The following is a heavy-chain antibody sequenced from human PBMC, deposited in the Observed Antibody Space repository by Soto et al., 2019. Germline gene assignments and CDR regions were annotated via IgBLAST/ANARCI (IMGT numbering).Heavy chain of an antibody. J-gene: IGHJ4*02. Sequence: SETLSLTCTVSGGSISNYYWTWIRQPPGKGLEWIGYIYYSGTTNYNPSLKSRVTISVDTSKNQFSLKMSSVTAADTAVYYCARGRSGAVAGQGFEYWGQGALVTI. CDR1: GGSISNYY. D-gene: IGHD6-19*01. V-gene: IGHV4-59*01. CDR2: IYYSGTT. CDR3: ARGRSGAVAGQGFEY.